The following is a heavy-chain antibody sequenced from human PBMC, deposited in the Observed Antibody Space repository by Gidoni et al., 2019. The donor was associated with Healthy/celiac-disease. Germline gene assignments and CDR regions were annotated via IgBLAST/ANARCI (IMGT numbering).Heavy chain of an antibody. J-gene: IGHJ3*02. CDR2: ISSSSSYT. V-gene: IGHV3-11*05. CDR1: GFTFSDYY. D-gene: IGHD4-17*01. Sequence: QVQLVESGGGLVKPGGSLRLSCAASGFTFSDYYMSWIRQAPGKGLEWVSYISSSSSYTNYADSVKGRFTISRDNAKNSLYLQMNSLRAEDTAVYYCARDRTTVTSDAFDIWGQGTMVTVSS. CDR3: ARDRTTVTSDAFDI.